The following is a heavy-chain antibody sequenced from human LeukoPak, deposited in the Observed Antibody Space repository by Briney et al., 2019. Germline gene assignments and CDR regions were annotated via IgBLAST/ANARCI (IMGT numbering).Heavy chain of an antibody. Sequence: SVKVSCKASGYTFTGYYMHWVRQAPGQGLEWMGGIIPIFGTANYAQKFQGRVTITTDESTSTAYMELSSLRSEDTAVYYCARGAQYSYGKGRFDYWGQGTLVTVSS. V-gene: IGHV1-69*05. CDR1: GYTFTGYY. CDR3: ARGAQYSYGKGRFDY. D-gene: IGHD5-18*01. CDR2: IIPIFGTA. J-gene: IGHJ4*02.